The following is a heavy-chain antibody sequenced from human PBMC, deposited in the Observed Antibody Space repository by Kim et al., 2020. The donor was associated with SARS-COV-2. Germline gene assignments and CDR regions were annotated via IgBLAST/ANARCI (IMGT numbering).Heavy chain of an antibody. CDR1: GFTFSSYG. J-gene: IGHJ6*02. Sequence: GGSLRLSCAASGFTFSSYGMHWVRQAPGKGLEWVAVIWYDGSNKYYADSVKGRFTISRDNSKNTLYLQMNSLRAEDTAVYYCARAGLGYCSGGSCYSGGYYYYYGMDVWGQGTTVTVSS. CDR2: IWYDGSNK. D-gene: IGHD2-15*01. V-gene: IGHV3-33*01. CDR3: ARAGLGYCSGGSCYSGGYYYYYGMDV.